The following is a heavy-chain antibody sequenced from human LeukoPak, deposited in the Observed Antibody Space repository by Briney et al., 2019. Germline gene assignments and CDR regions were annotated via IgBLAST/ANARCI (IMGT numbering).Heavy chain of an antibody. CDR2: ISAYNGNT. D-gene: IGHD4-17*01. CDR1: GYTFTSYG. V-gene: IGHV1-18*01. J-gene: IGHJ5*02. CDR3: ARATLRRPPTRHWFDP. Sequence: ASVKVSCKASGYTFTSYGMSWVRQAPGQGLEWMGWISAYNGNTNYAQKLQGRVTMTTDTSTNTAYMELRSLRSDDTAVYYCARATLRRPPTRHWFDPWGQGTLVTVSS.